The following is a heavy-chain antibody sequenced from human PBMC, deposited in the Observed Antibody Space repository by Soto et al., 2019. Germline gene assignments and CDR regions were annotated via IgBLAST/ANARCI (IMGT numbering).Heavy chain of an antibody. CDR2: ISSSSSNI. Sequence: GSLRLSCAASGFTFSTYSMNWVRQAPGKGLEWVSFISSSSSNIYYADSVKGRFTISRDNAKNSLYLQMNSLRAEDTAVYYCARIDDEAFDVWGQGTMVTVSS. CDR1: GFTFSTYS. J-gene: IGHJ3*01. D-gene: IGHD1-1*01. V-gene: IGHV3-48*04. CDR3: ARIDDEAFDV.